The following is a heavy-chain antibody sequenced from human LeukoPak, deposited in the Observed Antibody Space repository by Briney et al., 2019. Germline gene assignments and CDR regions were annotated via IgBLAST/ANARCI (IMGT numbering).Heavy chain of an antibody. CDR3: ARSDRFITMVRGVIITRPDQFDP. V-gene: IGHV4-39*01. CDR1: GGSISSSSYY. D-gene: IGHD3-10*01. Sequence: PSETLSLTCTVSGGSISSSSYYWGWIRQPPGKGLEWIGSIYYSGSTYYNPSLKSRVTISVDTSKNQFSLKLSSVTAADTAVYYCARSDRFITMVRGVIITRPDQFDPWGQGTLVTVSS. J-gene: IGHJ5*02. CDR2: IYYSGST.